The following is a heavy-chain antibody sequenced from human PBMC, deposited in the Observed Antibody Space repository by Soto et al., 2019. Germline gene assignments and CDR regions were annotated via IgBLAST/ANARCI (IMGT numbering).Heavy chain of an antibody. Sequence: PSEILSLTCTASGCSINNYCWTWVRQPAGKGLEWIAHISASGSTNYNPSLTSRVTMSLDTAKKQSSLKVSSVTSADTAVYYCARDGDGRMTTNPCYYNGMDVWAPGTTVT. D-gene: IGHD2-21*02. J-gene: IGHJ6*02. V-gene: IGHV4-4*07. CDR2: ISASGST. CDR1: GCSINNYC. CDR3: ARDGDGRMTTNPCYYNGMDV.